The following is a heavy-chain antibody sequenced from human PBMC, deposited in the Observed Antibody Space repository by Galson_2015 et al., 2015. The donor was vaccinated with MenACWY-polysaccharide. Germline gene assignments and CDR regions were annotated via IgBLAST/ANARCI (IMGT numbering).Heavy chain of an antibody. D-gene: IGHD1-26*01. J-gene: IGHJ3*02. CDR2: DGSYK. V-gene: IGHV3-33*01. Sequence: DGSYKRYAESVRGRFTISRDNSKNTLYLQMNSLRADDTAVYYCARTPSGAYYIAFDIWGQGTRVTVSS. CDR3: ARTPSGAYYIAFDI.